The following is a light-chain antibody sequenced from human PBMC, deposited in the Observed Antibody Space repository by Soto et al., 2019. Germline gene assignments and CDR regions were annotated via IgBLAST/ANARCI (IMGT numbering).Light chain of an antibody. J-gene: IGLJ1*01. V-gene: IGLV2-23*03. CDR2: EGS. CDR1: SSDVGSYNL. CDR3: CSYAGSRTFYV. Sequence: QSALTQPASVSGSPGQSITISCTGTSSDVGSYNLVSWYQQHPGKAPKLMIYEGSKRPSGVSNRFSGSKSGNTASLTISGLQAEDEADYYCCSYAGSRTFYVFGTGTKV.